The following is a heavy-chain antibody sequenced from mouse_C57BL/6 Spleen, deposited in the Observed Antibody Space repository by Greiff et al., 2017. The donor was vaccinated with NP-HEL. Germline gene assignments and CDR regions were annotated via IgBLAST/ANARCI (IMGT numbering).Heavy chain of an antibody. Sequence: EVKLVESGGDLVKPGGSLKLSCAASGFTFSSYGMSWVRQTPDKRLEWVATISSGGSYTYYPDSVKGRFTISRDNAKNTLYLQMSSLKSEDTAMYYCARPLGNYDEAFAYWGQGTLVTVSA. V-gene: IGHV5-6*01. CDR3: ARPLGNYDEAFAY. D-gene: IGHD2-1*01. CDR2: ISSGGSYT. CDR1: GFTFSSYG. J-gene: IGHJ3*01.